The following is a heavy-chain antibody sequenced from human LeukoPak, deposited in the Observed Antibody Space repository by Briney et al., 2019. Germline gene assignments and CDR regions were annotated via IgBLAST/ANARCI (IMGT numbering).Heavy chain of an antibody. CDR3: ARAGFLVLTDRPDSSGYRAYYYYMDV. Sequence: ASVKVSCKASGYTFTSYGISWVRQAPGQGLEWMGWISACNGNTNYAQKLQGRVTMTTDTSTSTAYMELRSLRSDDTAVYYCARAGFLVLTDRPDSSGYRAYYYYMDVWAKGPRSPSP. CDR1: GYTFTSYG. V-gene: IGHV1-18*01. D-gene: IGHD3-22*01. CDR2: ISACNGNT. J-gene: IGHJ6*03.